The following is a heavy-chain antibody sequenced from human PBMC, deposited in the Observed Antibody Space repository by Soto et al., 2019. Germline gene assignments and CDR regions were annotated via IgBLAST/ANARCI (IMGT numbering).Heavy chain of an antibody. CDR3: ARSQGPAAIRYYYYYGMDV. Sequence: PGGSLRLSCAASGFTFSSYWMSWVRQAPGKGLEWVANLKQDGSERYSADSVKGRFSISRDNAKNSLYLQMNSLRGDDTALYYCARSQGPAAIRYYYYYGMDVWGQGTTVTVSS. D-gene: IGHD2-2*01. CDR1: GFTFSSYW. CDR2: LKQDGSER. V-gene: IGHV3-7*01. J-gene: IGHJ6*02.